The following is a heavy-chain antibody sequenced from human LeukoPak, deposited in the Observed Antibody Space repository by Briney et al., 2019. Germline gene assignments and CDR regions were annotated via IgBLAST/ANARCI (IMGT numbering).Heavy chain of an antibody. CDR1: GFSFSSYG. Sequence: PGGSLRLSCAGSGFSFSSYGMHWVRQAPGKGLEWMAFIRSDGSNKYYADSVKGRFTISRDNSKNTVFLQMNSLRAEDTAVYYCAKDETFSGVNYFDYWGQGALVTVSS. J-gene: IGHJ4*02. V-gene: IGHV3-30*02. CDR3: AKDETFSGVNYFDY. D-gene: IGHD3-3*01. CDR2: IRSDGSNK.